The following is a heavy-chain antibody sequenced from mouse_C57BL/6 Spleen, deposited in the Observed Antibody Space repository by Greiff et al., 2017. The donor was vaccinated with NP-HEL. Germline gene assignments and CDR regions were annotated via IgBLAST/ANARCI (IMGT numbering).Heavy chain of an antibody. Sequence: VQLQQSGAELARPGASVTLSCKASGYTFTSYGISWVKQRTGQGLEWIGEIYPRSGNTYYNEKFKGKATLTADKSSSTAYMELRSLTSEDSAVYFCARSGVYSKSPENFDYWGQGTTLTVSS. J-gene: IGHJ2*01. CDR3: ARSGVYSKSPENFDY. D-gene: IGHD2-5*01. CDR2: IYPRSGNT. V-gene: IGHV1-81*01. CDR1: GYTFTSYG.